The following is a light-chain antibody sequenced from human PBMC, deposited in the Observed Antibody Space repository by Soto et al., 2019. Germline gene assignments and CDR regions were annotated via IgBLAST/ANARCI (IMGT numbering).Light chain of an antibody. CDR3: QQYNNWPGT. Sequence: EIVLTQSPCTLSVSPGERATLSCRASQSVSSKLAWYQQKPGQAPRLLFYGASTVATGIPARFSGSGSETEFTLSISSLQSEDFAVYYCQQYNNWPGTFGQGTKVEIK. V-gene: IGKV3-15*01. CDR2: GAS. CDR1: QSVSSK. J-gene: IGKJ1*01.